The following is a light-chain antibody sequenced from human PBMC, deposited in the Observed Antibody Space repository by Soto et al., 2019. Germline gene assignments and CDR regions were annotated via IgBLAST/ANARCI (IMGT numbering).Light chain of an antibody. Sequence: DIQMTQSPSSLSASVGDRVTITCRASRGISNYLAWYQQKPGKAPKLLIYAASSLQSGVPSRFSGSGSGTDFTLTISSLQPEDFAVYYCQQYKNWPLFGQGTRLEIK. V-gene: IGKV1-16*01. CDR1: RGISNY. CDR2: AAS. CDR3: QQYKNWPL. J-gene: IGKJ5*01.